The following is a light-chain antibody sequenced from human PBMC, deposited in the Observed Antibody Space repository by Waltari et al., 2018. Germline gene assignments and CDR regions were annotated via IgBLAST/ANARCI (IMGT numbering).Light chain of an antibody. CDR1: QNVDNY. Sequence: EIVLTQSPGTVSLSPGESATLSCRASQNVDNYVAWYQQRPCQTPKLLIYDASNRATGVPARFSGSGSGTDFTLTISGLEPEDFAVYYCQQRSSLLPVTFGGGTKVEIK. CDR2: DAS. J-gene: IGKJ4*01. CDR3: QQRSSLLPVT. V-gene: IGKV3-11*01.